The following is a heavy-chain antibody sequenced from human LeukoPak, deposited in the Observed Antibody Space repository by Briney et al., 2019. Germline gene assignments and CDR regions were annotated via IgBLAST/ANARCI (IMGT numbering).Heavy chain of an antibody. CDR1: GGTFSSYA. D-gene: IGHD6-19*01. V-gene: IGHV1-69*13. CDR3: ARAPQWRPERLDFDY. CDR2: IIPIFGTA. Sequence: SVKVSCKASGGTFSSYAISWVRQAPGQGLEWMGGIIPIFGTANYAQKFQGRVTITADESTSTAYMELSSLRSEDTAVYYCARAPQWRPERLDFDYWGQGTLVTVSS. J-gene: IGHJ4*02.